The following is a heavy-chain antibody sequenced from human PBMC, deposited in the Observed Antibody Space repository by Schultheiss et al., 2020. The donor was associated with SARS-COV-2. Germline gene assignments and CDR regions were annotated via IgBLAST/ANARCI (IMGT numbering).Heavy chain of an antibody. CDR1: GYTFTSYA. J-gene: IGHJ6*02. V-gene: IGHV1-3*01. Sequence: ASVKVSCKASGYTFTSYAMHWVRQAPGQRLEWMGWINAGNGNTKYSQKFQGRVTITRDTSASTAYMELSRLRSEDTAVYYCARSRVHTIFGVVITKYYYGMDVWGQGTTVTVSS. D-gene: IGHD3-3*01. CDR3: ARSRVHTIFGVVITKYYYGMDV. CDR2: INAGNGNT.